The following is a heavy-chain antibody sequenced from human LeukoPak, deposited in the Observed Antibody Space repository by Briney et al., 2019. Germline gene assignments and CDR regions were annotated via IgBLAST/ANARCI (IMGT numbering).Heavy chain of an antibody. CDR3: ARHPLYSNGWPQFDY. J-gene: IGHJ4*02. CDR2: IYPGDSDT. V-gene: IGHV5-51*01. Sequence: GESLKISCKGSGYSFTNYWIGWVRQMPGKGLEWMGIIYPGDSDTRYSPSFQGQVTISADKSISTAYLQWSSLKASDTAMYYCARHPLYSNGWPQFDYWGQGTLVTVSS. CDR1: GYSFTNYW. D-gene: IGHD6-19*01.